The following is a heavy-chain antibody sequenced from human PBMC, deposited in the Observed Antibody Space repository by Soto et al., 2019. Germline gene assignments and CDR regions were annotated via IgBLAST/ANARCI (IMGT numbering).Heavy chain of an antibody. V-gene: IGHV1-18*01. CDR1: GYTFTSSG. Sequence: ASVKVSFKASGYTFTSSGFSWVRQAPGQWLEWMAWISAYNGETHYAQKFQGRVTMTTDTSTSTSYMELSSLRSEDTAVYYCARVHSYGQTDAFDIWGQGTMVTVS. CDR2: ISAYNGET. J-gene: IGHJ3*02. CDR3: ARVHSYGQTDAFDI. D-gene: IGHD5-18*01.